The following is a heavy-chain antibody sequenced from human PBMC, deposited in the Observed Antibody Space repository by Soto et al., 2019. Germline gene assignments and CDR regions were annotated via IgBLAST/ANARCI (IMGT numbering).Heavy chain of an antibody. J-gene: IGHJ4*02. CDR3: ARFTGITEIAPLEQDN. V-gene: IGHV3-21*01. CDR1: GFTLSLYT. CDR2: LGVSDDR. Sequence: VQLLESGGGLVKPGGSLKLSCEASGFTLSLYTINWFRQAPGKGLEWVSSLGVSDDRFYADSVKGRFTIYRDNAKNSVYLKMRGLRAEDTAVYYSARFTGITEIAPLEQDNGGQGTLVTVAS. D-gene: IGHD1-1*01.